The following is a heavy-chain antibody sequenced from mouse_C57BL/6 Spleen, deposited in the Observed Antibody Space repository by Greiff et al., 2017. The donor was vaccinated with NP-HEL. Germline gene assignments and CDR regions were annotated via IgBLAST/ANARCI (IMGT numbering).Heavy chain of an antibody. CDR1: GYTFTDYY. CDR2: INPNNGGT. Sequence: VQLKESGAELVMPGASVKISCKASGYTFTDYYMNWVKQSHGKSLEWIGDINPNNGGTSYNQKFKGKATLTVDKSSSTAYMELRSLTSEDSAVYYCARRRDGGFAYWGQGTLVTVSA. J-gene: IGHJ3*01. CDR3: ARRRDGGFAY. V-gene: IGHV1-26*01. D-gene: IGHD2-3*01.